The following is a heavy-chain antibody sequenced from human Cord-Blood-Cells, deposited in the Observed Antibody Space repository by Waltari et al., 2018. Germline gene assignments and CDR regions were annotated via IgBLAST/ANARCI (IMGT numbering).Heavy chain of an antibody. CDR3: ARDSITYCGGDCYYYYGMDV. V-gene: IGHV1-69*01. CDR1: GGTFSSYA. J-gene: IGHJ6*02. D-gene: IGHD2-21*01. CDR2: IIPIFGTA. Sequence: QVQLVQSGAEVKKPGSSATVSCKASGGTFSSYAIGWVRQAPGQGLEWMGGIIPIFGTANYARKFQGRVTITADESTSTAYMELGSLRSEDTALYYCARDSITYCGGDCYYYYGMDVWGQGP.